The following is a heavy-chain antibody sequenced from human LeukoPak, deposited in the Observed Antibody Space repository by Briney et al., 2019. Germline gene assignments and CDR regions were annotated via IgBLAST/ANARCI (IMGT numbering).Heavy chain of an antibody. CDR2: INAGNGNT. Sequence: ASVKVSCKASGYTFTGYYMHWVRQAPGQRLEWIGWINAGNGNTKYSQKFQGRVTITRDTFASTAYMELSSLRSEDTAVYYCARDRGRYCSGGSCYFVDWFDPWGQGTLVTVSS. J-gene: IGHJ5*02. CDR3: ARDRGRYCSGGSCYFVDWFDP. CDR1: GYTFTGYY. V-gene: IGHV1-3*01. D-gene: IGHD2-15*01.